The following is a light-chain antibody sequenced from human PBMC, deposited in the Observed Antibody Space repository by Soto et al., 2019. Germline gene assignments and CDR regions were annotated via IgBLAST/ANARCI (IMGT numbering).Light chain of an antibody. Sequence: QSVLTQPASVSGSPGQSIAISCTGTSSDVGGYDYVSWYQQHPDKAPKLMIYEVTKWPSGVSNRFSGSKSGNTASLTISGLQPEDEADYYCSSHTSGNTRVFGSGTKLTVL. V-gene: IGLV2-14*01. CDR3: SSHTSGNTRV. J-gene: IGLJ1*01. CDR2: EVT. CDR1: SSDVGGYDY.